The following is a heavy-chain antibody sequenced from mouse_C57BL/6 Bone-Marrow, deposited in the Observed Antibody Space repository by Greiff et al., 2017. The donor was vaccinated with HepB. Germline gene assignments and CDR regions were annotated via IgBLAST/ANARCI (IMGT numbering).Heavy chain of an antibody. CDR1: GFSLTSYG. J-gene: IGHJ4*01. CDR3: AKTRYGSSYVGAMDY. Sequence: VKVVESGPGLVAPSQSLSITCTVSGFSLTSYGVDWVRQPPGKGLEWLGVIWGGGSTNYNSALMSRLSISKDNSKSQVFLKMNSLQTDDTAMYYCAKTRYGSSYVGAMDYWGQGTSVTVSS. CDR2: IWGGGST. V-gene: IGHV2-9*01. D-gene: IGHD1-1*01.